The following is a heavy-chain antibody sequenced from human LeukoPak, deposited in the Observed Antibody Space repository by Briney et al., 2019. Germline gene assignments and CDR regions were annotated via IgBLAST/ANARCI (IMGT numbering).Heavy chain of an antibody. CDR1: GGSISTYY. J-gene: IGHJ4*02. Sequence: PSETLSLTCTVSGGSISTYYWSWIRQPPGKGLEWIAYIYYSGSTNYNPSLKSRVTISVDTSKNQFSLKLSSVTAADTAVYYCARFSNNYDILTGYPMYYFDYWGQGTLVTVSS. CDR2: IYYSGST. CDR3: ARFSNNYDILTGYPMYYFDY. D-gene: IGHD3-9*01. V-gene: IGHV4-59*01.